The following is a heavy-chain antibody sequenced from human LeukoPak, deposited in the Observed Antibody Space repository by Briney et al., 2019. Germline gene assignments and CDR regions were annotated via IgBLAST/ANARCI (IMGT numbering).Heavy chain of an antibody. Sequence: PGGSLRLSCAASGFTFSSYGMSWVRQAPGKGLEWVSAISGSGGSTYYADSVKGRFTISRDNSKNTLYLQMNSLRAEDTAVYYCAKDLWELNYFDYWGQGTLVTVSS. J-gene: IGHJ4*02. CDR3: AKDLWELNYFDY. V-gene: IGHV3-23*01. D-gene: IGHD1-26*01. CDR1: GFTFSSYG. CDR2: ISGSGGST.